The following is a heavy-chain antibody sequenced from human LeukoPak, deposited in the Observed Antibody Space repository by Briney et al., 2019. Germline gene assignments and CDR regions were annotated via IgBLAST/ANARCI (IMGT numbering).Heavy chain of an antibody. Sequence: EALVKVSCKVSEYTLTELSMHWVRQAPGKGLEWMGGFDPEDGETIYAQKFQGRVTMTEDTSTDTAYMELSSLRSEDTAVYYCATASGSWYVYWGQGTLVTVSS. J-gene: IGHJ4*02. V-gene: IGHV1-24*01. D-gene: IGHD6-13*01. CDR2: FDPEDGET. CDR3: ATASGSWYVY. CDR1: EYTLTELS.